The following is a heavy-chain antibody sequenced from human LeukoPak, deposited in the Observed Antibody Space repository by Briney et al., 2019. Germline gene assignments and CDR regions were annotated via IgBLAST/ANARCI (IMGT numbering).Heavy chain of an antibody. CDR2: IYYSGST. CDR3: ARSGVRGVIISGFDY. CDR1: GGSISSYY. Sequence: SETLSLTCTVSGGSISSYYWSWIRQPPGKGLEWIGYIYYSGSTNYNPSLKSRVTISADTSKNQFSLKLSSVTAADTAVYYCARSGVRGVIISGFDYWGQGTLVTVSS. J-gene: IGHJ4*02. D-gene: IGHD3-10*01. V-gene: IGHV4-59*12.